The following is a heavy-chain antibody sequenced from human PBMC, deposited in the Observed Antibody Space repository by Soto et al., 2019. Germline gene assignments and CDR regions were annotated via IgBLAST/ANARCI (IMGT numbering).Heavy chain of an antibody. CDR3: ARDIDFVAAPHHCMGV. CDR2: ISYDGSNK. J-gene: IGHJ6*02. CDR1: GFTFSSYA. D-gene: IGHD6-6*01. Sequence: QVQLVESGGGVVQPGRSLRLSCAASGFTFSSYAMHWVRQAPGKGLEWVAVISYDGSNKYYADSVKGRFTISRDNSKNTLYLQMNSLRAEDTAVYYCARDIDFVAAPHHCMGVWGQGTTVTVSS. V-gene: IGHV3-30-3*01.